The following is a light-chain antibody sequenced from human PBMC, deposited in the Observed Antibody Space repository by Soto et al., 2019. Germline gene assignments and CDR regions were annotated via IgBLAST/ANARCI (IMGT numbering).Light chain of an antibody. V-gene: IGLV2-14*03. CDR3: SSYTSSSTEV. Sequence: QSALTQPASVSGSPGQSIAISCTGTSSDVGAYNYVSWYQHHPGKAPKLMIYDVSTRPSGVSDRFSGSKSGNTASLTISGLQAEDEADYYCSSYTSSSTEVFGTGTKLTV. J-gene: IGLJ1*01. CDR2: DVS. CDR1: SSDVGAYNY.